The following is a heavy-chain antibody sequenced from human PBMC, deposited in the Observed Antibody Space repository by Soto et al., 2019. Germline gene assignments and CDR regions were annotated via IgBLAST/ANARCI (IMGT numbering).Heavy chain of an antibody. CDR1: GGSISSGGHY. J-gene: IGHJ4*02. D-gene: IGHD3-22*01. CDR3: ARRYYYDRSGYYYFDY. CDR2: IYHSGSA. Sequence: QVQLQESGPGLVKPSQTLSLTCTVSGGSISSGGHYWNWIRQHPGKGLEWIGYIYHSGSAYYNPSLKRRVTISVDTSKNQCSLKLSSVTAADTAVYYCARRYYYDRSGYYYFDYWGQGTLVTVSS. V-gene: IGHV4-31*03.